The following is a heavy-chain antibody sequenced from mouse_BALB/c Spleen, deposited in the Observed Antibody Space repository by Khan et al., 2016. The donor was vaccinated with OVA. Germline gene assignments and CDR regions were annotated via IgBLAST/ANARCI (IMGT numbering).Heavy chain of an antibody. CDR2: IWAGGST. CDR1: GFSLTSYG. D-gene: IGHD1-2*01. J-gene: IGHJ4*01. CDR3: AGGMTTATDYAMDY. Sequence: QVQLKESGPGLVAPSQSLSITCTVSGFSLTSYGIHWVRQPPGKGLEWLGVIWAGGSTNYNSPLMSRLSITKDNSTSQVFLKMNSLQTDDTAMYYWAGGMTTATDYAMDYWGQGTSVTVSS. V-gene: IGHV2-9*02.